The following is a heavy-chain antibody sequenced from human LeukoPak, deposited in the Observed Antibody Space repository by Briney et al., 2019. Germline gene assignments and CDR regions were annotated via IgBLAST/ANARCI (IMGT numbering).Heavy chain of an antibody. D-gene: IGHD2-8*01. Sequence: GASVKVSCKASGGTFSSYAISWVRQAPGQGLEWMGGIIPIFGTANYAQKFQGRVTITADKSTSTAYMQLSSLISEDTAVYYCTRGVPLGYCTYGVCYPPFYFDYWGQGTLVTASS. V-gene: IGHV1-69*06. J-gene: IGHJ4*02. CDR2: IIPIFGTA. CDR3: TRGVPLGYCTYGVCYPPFYFDY. CDR1: GGTFSSYA.